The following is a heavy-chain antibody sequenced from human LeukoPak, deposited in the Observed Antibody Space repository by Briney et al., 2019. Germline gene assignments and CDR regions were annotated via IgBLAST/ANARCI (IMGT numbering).Heavy chain of an antibody. D-gene: IGHD6-13*01. J-gene: IGHJ5*02. CDR1: GGSFSGYY. CDR3: ARGIAAAGKGPLFDP. Sequence: SETLSLTCAVYGGSFSGYYWSWIRQPPGKGLEWIGEINHSGSTNYNPSLKSRVTISVDTSKNQFSLKLSSVTAADTAVYYCARGIAAAGKGPLFDPWGQGTLVTVSS. V-gene: IGHV4-34*01. CDR2: INHSGST.